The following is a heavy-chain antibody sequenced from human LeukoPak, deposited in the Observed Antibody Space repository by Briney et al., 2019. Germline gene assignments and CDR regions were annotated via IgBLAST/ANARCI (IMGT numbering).Heavy chain of an antibody. CDR2: IHYRGST. Sequence: SETLSLTCTVSGASISNQYWSWIRQPPGKGLEWIGYIHYRGSTNYNPSLKSRVTISVDKSKNQFSLKLSSVTAADTAMYYCARDSYYFGSGSDNTPYNWFDPWGQGTMVTVSS. D-gene: IGHD3-10*01. CDR1: GASISNQY. J-gene: IGHJ5*02. CDR3: ARDSYYFGSGSDNTPYNWFDP. V-gene: IGHV4-59*11.